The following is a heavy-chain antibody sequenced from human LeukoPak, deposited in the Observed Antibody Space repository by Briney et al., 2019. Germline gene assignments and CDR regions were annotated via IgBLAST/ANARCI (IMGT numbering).Heavy chain of an antibody. CDR2: IYYSGST. V-gene: IGHV4-39*07. Sequence: NTSETLSLTCTVSGGSISTSSYSWGWIRQPPGKGLEWIGSIYYSGSTYYNPSLKSRVTISVDTSKNQFSLKLSSVTAADTAVYYCARVRQTNYDYVWGSYRSYYYYYMDVWGKGTTVTVSS. CDR1: GGSISTSSYS. D-gene: IGHD3-16*02. CDR3: ARVRQTNYDYVWGSYRSYYYYYMDV. J-gene: IGHJ6*03.